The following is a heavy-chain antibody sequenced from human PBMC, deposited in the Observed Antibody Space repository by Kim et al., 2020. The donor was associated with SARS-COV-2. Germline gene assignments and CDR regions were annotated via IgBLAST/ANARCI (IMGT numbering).Heavy chain of an antibody. CDR1: GGSISSSSYY. J-gene: IGHJ3*02. V-gene: IGHV4-39*01. CDR2: IYYSGST. Sequence: SETLSLTCTVSGGSISSSSYYWGWIRQPPGKGLEWIGSIYYSGSTYYNPSLKSRVTISVDTSKNQFSLKLSSVTAADTAVYYCASPLTLSYGSPLDAFNIWGQGTMVTVSS. D-gene: IGHD5-18*01. CDR3: ASPLTLSYGSPLDAFNI.